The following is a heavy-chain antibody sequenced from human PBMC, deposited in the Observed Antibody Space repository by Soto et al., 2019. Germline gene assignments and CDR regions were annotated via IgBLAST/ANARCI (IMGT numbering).Heavy chain of an antibody. Sequence: SGPTLVNPTQTLTLTCTFSGFSLSTSGMCVSWIRQPPGKALEWLALIDWDDDKYYSTSLKTRLTISKDTSKSQVVLTMTNMDPVDTATYYCARLTRPQNWFDPWGQGTLVTVSS. J-gene: IGHJ5*02. CDR1: GFSLSTSGMC. CDR3: ARLTRPQNWFDP. V-gene: IGHV2-70*01. CDR2: IDWDDDK. D-gene: IGHD3-10*01.